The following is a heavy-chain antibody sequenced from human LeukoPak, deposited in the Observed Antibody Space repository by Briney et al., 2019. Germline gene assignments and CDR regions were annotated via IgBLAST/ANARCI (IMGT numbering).Heavy chain of an antibody. J-gene: IGHJ3*02. D-gene: IGHD1-26*01. Sequence: ASVKVSCKAPGYTFTGYYMHWVRQAPGQGLEWMGWINPNSGGTNYAQKFQGRVTMTRDTSISTAYMELSRLRSDDTAVYYCARLDRSLLSTAFDIWGQGTMVTVSS. CDR1: GYTFTGYY. CDR3: ARLDRSLLSTAFDI. CDR2: INPNSGGT. V-gene: IGHV1-2*02.